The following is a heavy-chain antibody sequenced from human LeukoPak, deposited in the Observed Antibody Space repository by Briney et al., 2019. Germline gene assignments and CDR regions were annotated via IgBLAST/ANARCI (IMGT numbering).Heavy chain of an antibody. J-gene: IGHJ4*02. CDR3: AKDNTSAAAGFLDY. CDR1: GFTFSSYG. V-gene: IGHV3-30*02. CDR2: IRYDGSNK. D-gene: IGHD6-13*01. Sequence: GGSLRLPCAAPGFTFSSYGMHWVRQAPGKGLEWVAFIRYDGSNKYYADSVKGRFTISRDNSKNTLYLQMNSLRAEDTAVYYCAKDNTSAAAGFLDYWGQGTLVTVSS.